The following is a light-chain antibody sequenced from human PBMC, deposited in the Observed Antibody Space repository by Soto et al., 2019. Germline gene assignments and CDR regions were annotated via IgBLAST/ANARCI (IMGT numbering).Light chain of an antibody. J-gene: IGKJ5*01. Sequence: DIQMTQSPSSLSASVGDRVTITCRASQSISSYLNWYQQKPGKAPKLLIYAASSLQSGVPSRFSVSGAGTAFTHTISSLQPEDFATYYCQQSYSTPITFGQGTRLEIK. CDR2: AAS. CDR3: QQSYSTPIT. V-gene: IGKV1-39*01. CDR1: QSISSY.